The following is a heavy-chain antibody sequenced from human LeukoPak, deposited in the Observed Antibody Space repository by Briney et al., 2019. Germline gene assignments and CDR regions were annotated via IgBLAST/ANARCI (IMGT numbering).Heavy chain of an antibody. CDR3: ASAYYHYYFDY. V-gene: IGHV3-48*03. CDR2: ISSSGNTK. D-gene: IGHD3-16*01. CDR1: GFTFSSYE. J-gene: IGHJ4*02. Sequence: GGSLRLSCAASGFTFSSYEMNWVRQAPGKGLEWVSYISSSGNTKYYADSVKGRFTISRDNAKNSLYLQMNSLRAEDSAVYYCASAYYHYYFDYWGQGTLVTVSS.